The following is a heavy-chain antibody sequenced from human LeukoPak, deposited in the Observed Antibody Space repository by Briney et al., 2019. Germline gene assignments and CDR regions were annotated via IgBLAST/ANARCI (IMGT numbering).Heavy chain of an antibody. CDR2: ISSSSNYK. J-gene: IGHJ6*03. Sequence: GGSLRLSCAASGFTLSSYSMNWVRQAPGKGLEWVSLISSSSNYKHYADAVKGRFTISRDNSENSLYLQMNSLRAEDTAVYYCARFAAGGSYYYYMDVWGKGTTVTVSS. CDR3: ARFAAGGSYYYYMDV. D-gene: IGHD6-25*01. CDR1: GFTLSSYS. V-gene: IGHV3-21*06.